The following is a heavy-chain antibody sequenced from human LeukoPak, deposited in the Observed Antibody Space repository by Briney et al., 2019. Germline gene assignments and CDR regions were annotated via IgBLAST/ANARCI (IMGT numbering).Heavy chain of an antibody. V-gene: IGHV3-53*01. Sequence: GGSLRLSCAASGFTVSSNYMSWVRQAPGKGLEWVSVIYSGGSTYYAESVKGRFTISRDNSKNTLYLQMNSLRAEDTAVYYCASAYCTNGVCSKVPLDYWGQGTLVTVSS. CDR2: IYSGGST. D-gene: IGHD2-8*01. CDR1: GFTVSSNY. CDR3: ASAYCTNGVCSKVPLDY. J-gene: IGHJ4*02.